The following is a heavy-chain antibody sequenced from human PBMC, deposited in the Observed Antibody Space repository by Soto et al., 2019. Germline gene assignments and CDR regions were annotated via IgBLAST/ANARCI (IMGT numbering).Heavy chain of an antibody. CDR3: ARGRITIFGVVVYYYYMDV. Sequence: GGSLRLSCAASGFTFSSYWMHWVRQAPGKGLVWVSRINSDGSSTSYADSVKGRFTISRDNAKNTLYLQMNSLRAEDTAVYYCARGRITIFGVVVYYYYMDVWGKGTTVTVSS. J-gene: IGHJ6*03. D-gene: IGHD3-3*01. CDR2: INSDGSST. V-gene: IGHV3-74*01. CDR1: GFTFSSYW.